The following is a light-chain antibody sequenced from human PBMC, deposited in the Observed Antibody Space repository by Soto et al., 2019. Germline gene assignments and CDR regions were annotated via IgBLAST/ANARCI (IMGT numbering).Light chain of an antibody. CDR3: QQSYNTPLT. CDR1: QNIRNW. V-gene: IGKV1-39*01. J-gene: IGKJ1*01. Sequence: DIQMTQSPSTLSASVGDSVTITCRASQNIRNWLAWYQQKPGKAPNPLIYDASTLQSGVPSRFRGGASGTDFTLTISSLQLDDFATYYCQQSYNTPLTFGQGTKVEIK. CDR2: DAS.